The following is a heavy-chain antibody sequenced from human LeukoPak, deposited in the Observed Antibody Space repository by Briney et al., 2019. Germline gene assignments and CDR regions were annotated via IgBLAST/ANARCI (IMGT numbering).Heavy chain of an antibody. J-gene: IGHJ4*02. V-gene: IGHV1-69*13. CDR2: IIPIFGTA. CDR1: GGTFSSYA. D-gene: IGHD6-13*01. Sequence: SVKVSCKASGGTFSSYAISWVRQAPGQGLEWMGGIIPIFGTANYTQKFQGRVTITADESTSTAYMELSSLRSEDTAVYYCARVGGAARHPFDYWGQGTLVTVSS. CDR3: ARVGGAARHPFDY.